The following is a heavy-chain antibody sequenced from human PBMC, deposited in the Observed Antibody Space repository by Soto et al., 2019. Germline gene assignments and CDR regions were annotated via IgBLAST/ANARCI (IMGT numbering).Heavy chain of an antibody. D-gene: IGHD4-17*01. Sequence: GGSLRLSCAASGFTFSSYWMSWVRQAPGKGLEWVANIKQDGSEKYYVDSVKGRFTISRDNAKNSLYLQMNSLRAEDTAVYYCARADDYGDYNDPRLYTFDYWGQGTLVTVSS. CDR1: GFTFSSYW. CDR3: ARADDYGDYNDPRLYTFDY. J-gene: IGHJ4*02. CDR2: IKQDGSEK. V-gene: IGHV3-7*01.